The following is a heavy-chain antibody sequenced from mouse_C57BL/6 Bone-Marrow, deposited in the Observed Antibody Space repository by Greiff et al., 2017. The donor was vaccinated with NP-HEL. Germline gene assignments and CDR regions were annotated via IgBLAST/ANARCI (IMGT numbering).Heavy chain of an antibody. CDR1: GYTVTSYW. V-gene: IGHV1-59*01. J-gene: IGHJ3*01. CDR2: IDPSDSYT. D-gene: IGHD3-1*01. CDR3: ARQLDWFAY. Sequence: VQLQQPGAELVRPGTSVKLSCKASGYTVTSYWMHWVKQRPGQGLEWIGVIDPSDSYTNYNQKFKGKATLTVDTSSSTAYMQLSSLTSEDSAVYYCARQLDWFAYWGQGTLVTVSA.